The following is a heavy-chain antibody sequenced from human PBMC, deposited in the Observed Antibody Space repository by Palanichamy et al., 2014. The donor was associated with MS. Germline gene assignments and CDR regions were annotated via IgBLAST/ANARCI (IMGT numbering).Heavy chain of an antibody. CDR2: ISYDGVDK. J-gene: IGHJ4*02. D-gene: IGHD6-25*01. CDR1: GFTFSNFG. V-gene: IGHV3-30*18. Sequence: QVQLVESGGGVVQPGRSLRLSCAASGFTFSNFGMRWVRQAPGKGMEWVAVISYDGVDKFYADSVKGRFTVSRDNSENMLYLEMNNLRAEDAAVYYCAKDSGGRYILLHSFEYWGQGNLVTVSS. CDR3: AKDSGGRYILLHSFEY.